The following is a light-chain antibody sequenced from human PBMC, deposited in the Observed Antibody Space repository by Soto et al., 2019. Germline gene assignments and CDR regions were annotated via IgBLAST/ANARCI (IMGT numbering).Light chain of an antibody. CDR2: DVN. CDR1: SSDVGGYNY. CDR3: QSYDSRLRTVV. J-gene: IGLJ2*01. V-gene: IGLV2-11*01. Sequence: QSVLTQPRSVSGSPGQSVTISCTGTSSDVGGYNYVSWYQQHPGKAPKLMIYDVNKRPSGVPDRFSGSKSGNTASLTISGLQAADEADYYCQSYDSRLRTVVFGGGTKLTVL.